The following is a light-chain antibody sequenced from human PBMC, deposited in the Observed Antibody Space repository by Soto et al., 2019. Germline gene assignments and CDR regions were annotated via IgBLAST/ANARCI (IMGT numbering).Light chain of an antibody. CDR3: CSYADSYTLI. CDR1: SSDVGGYNY. J-gene: IGLJ1*01. V-gene: IGLV2-11*01. CDR2: DVS. Sequence: QSALTQPRSVSGSPGQSVTISCTGTSSDVGGYNYVSWYQQHPGKAPKLMIYDVSKRPSGVPDRFSGSKSGNTASLTISGLQAEDEVDYYCCSYADSYTLISGTGTKVTVL.